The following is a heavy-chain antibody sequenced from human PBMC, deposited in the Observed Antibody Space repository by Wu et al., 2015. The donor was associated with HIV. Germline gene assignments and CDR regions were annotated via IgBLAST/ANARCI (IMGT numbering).Heavy chain of an antibody. CDR2: IIRGFTTP. CDR1: RDTFSSFV. V-gene: IGHV1-69*05. D-gene: IGHD3-22*01. J-gene: IGHJ4*03. Sequence: QVQLLQSGAEVKKPGSSLKVSCKASRDTFSSFVVSWVRQVPGQGLEWMGGIIRGFTTPRYAQKFQGRVTITTDESTGIAYLELSSLGFADTAMYYCARTRPGNYDSRGSDYFDYWGQGTLVTVSS. CDR3: ARTRPGNYDSRGSDYFDY.